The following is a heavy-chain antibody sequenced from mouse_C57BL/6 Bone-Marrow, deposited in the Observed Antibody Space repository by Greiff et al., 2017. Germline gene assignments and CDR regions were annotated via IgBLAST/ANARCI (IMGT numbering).Heavy chain of an antibody. V-gene: IGHV1-4*01. CDR2: INPSSGYT. Sequence: QVQLQQSGAELARPGASVKMSCKASGYTFTSYTMHWVKQRPGQGLEWIGYINPSSGYTKYNQKFKDKATLPADKSSSTAYMQLSSLTSEDSAVYYCARGVTDYFDYWGQGTTLTVSS. CDR3: ARGVTDYFDY. D-gene: IGHD2-13*01. CDR1: GYTFTSYT. J-gene: IGHJ2*01.